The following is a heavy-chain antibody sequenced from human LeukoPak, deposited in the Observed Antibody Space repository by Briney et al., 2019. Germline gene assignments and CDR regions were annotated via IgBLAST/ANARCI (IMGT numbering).Heavy chain of an antibody. V-gene: IGHV4-59*01. J-gene: IGHJ4*02. D-gene: IGHD3-3*01. CDR3: ARGVPEYYDFWSGYFYYFDY. CDR2: RYYSGST. CDR1: GGSISSYY. Sequence: SETLSLTCTVSGGSISSYYWSWIRQLPGKGLEWIGYRYYSGSTNYNPPLKSRVTISVDTSKNQFSLKLTSVTAADTAVYYCARGVPEYYDFWSGYFYYFDYWGQGTLVTVSS.